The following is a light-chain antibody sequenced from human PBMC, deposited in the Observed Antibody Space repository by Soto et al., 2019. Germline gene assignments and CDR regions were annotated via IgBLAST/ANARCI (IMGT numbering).Light chain of an antibody. CDR1: QSINRY. CDR3: QQHSNWPLT. J-gene: IGKJ4*02. Sequence: EIVLTQSPATLSLSPGEGATLSCRASQSINRYLAWYHQKPDQAPRLLIYDASNRATGIPARFSGSGSGTDFTLTISSLEPEDFAVYYCQQHSNWPLTFGGGTEVEIK. V-gene: IGKV3-11*01. CDR2: DAS.